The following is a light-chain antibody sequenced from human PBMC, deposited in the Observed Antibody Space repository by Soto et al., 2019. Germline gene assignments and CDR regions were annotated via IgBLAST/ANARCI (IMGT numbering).Light chain of an antibody. V-gene: IGKV4-1*01. CDR1: QSVLYSSNNKNY. J-gene: IGKJ3*01. CDR3: PQYYSTPFT. Sequence: DIVMTQSPDSLAVSLGERATINCKSSQSVLYSSNNKNYLAWYQQKPGQPPKLLIYWASTRESGVPDRCSGSGSGTDFTLTITSLQAGDLAVSYCPQYYSTPFTFGPGTKVDIK. CDR2: WAS.